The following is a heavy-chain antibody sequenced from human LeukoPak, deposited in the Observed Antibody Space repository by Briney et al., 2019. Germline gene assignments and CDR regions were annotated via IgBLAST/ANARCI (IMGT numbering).Heavy chain of an antibody. Sequence: GGSLRLSCSASGFSFSSAPMHWVRQAPGKGLEYVSTIFTNGDTTSYAASVKGRFTTSRDDSKNTLYLQMSSLRPEDTAVYYCVKSPSDGLDVWGQGATVTVSS. CDR2: IFTNGDTT. CDR1: GFSFSSAP. V-gene: IGHV3-64D*09. J-gene: IGHJ6*02. CDR3: VKSPSDGLDV.